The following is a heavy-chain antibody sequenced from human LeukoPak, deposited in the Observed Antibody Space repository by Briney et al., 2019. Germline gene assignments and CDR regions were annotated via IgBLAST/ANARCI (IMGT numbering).Heavy chain of an antibody. V-gene: IGHV3-30*18. J-gene: IGHJ4*02. Sequence: GGSLRLSCAASGFTFSTYGMHWVRQAPGKGLEWVAVISYDASNKNYADSVKGRFTISRDYSKNMVYLQMNSLRAEDTAVYFCAKGVGGYTIGYYFDYWGQGTLVTVSS. CDR1: GFTFSTYG. CDR2: ISYDASNK. D-gene: IGHD5-18*01. CDR3: AKGVGGYTIGYYFDY.